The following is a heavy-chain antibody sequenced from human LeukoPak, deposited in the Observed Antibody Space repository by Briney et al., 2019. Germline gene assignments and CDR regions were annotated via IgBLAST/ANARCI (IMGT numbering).Heavy chain of an antibody. CDR2: ISAGADST. D-gene: IGHD4-17*01. V-gene: IGHV3-23*01. J-gene: IGHJ5*01. CDR1: AFSFSSYA. CDR3: ARGAYGDYDS. Sequence: GGSLRLSCAPSAFSFSSYAMSWVRQAPGKGLEWVSAISAGADSTYYADSVQGRFTISRDNSKNTLFLQMSGLSAEDTAVYFCARGAYGDYDSWGQGTLVTVSS.